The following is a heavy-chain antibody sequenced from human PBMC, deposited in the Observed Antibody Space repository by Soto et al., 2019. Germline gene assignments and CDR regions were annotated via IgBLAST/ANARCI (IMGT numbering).Heavy chain of an antibody. D-gene: IGHD2-15*01. CDR2: ISGGGSGA. J-gene: IGHJ4*02. CDR3: AIDLWWYTH. Sequence: EVQLLESGGGLVQPGGSLRLSCTASGFTFSDHAMTWVRQAPGKGLEWVSGISGGGSGAYYADSVKGRFTVSRANSKTTLVLQMDSLRAEDTAVYYCAIDLWWYTHWGQGTLVTVSS. CDR1: GFTFSDHA. V-gene: IGHV3-23*01.